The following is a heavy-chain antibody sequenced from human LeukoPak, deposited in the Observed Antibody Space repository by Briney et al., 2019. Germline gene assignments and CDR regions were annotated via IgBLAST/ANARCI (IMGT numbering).Heavy chain of an antibody. Sequence: PETLSLTCTVSGGSVSSSDYYWGWIRQPPGKGLEWIGSIYYTGNTYYNPSLKSRVTVSVDTSKNQFSLRLSSVTAADTAMFYCARLYDSRGYYPYFHFDYWGQGSLVTVSS. J-gene: IGHJ4*02. CDR3: ARLYDSRGYYPYFHFDY. V-gene: IGHV4-39*01. CDR1: GGSVSSSDYY. CDR2: IYYTGNT. D-gene: IGHD3-22*01.